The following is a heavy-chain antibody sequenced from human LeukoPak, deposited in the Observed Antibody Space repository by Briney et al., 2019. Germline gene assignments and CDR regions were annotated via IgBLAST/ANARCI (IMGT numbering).Heavy chain of an antibody. CDR1: GGSISSSSYY. CDR2: IYYSGST. V-gene: IGHV4-39*07. Sequence: SKTLSLTCTVSGGSISSSSYYWGWIRQPPGKGLEWIGSIYYSGSTYYNPSLKSRVTISVDTSKNQFSLKLSSVTAADTAVYYCARDLITGTTSFDYWGQGTLVTVSS. CDR3: ARDLITGTTSFDY. D-gene: IGHD1-20*01. J-gene: IGHJ4*02.